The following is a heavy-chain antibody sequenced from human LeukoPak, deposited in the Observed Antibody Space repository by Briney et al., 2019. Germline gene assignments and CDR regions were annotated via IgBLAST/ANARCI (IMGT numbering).Heavy chain of an antibody. CDR3: ARALSRTFSGHYFDY. D-gene: IGHD3-10*01. V-gene: IGHV3-74*01. Sequence: GGSLRLSCAASGFTFSSYWMHWVRQAPGKGLVWVSRINSDGSSTSCADSVKGRFTISRDNAKNTLYLQMNSLRAEDTAVYYCARALSRTFSGHYFDYWGQGTLVTVSS. J-gene: IGHJ4*02. CDR2: INSDGSST. CDR1: GFTFSSYW.